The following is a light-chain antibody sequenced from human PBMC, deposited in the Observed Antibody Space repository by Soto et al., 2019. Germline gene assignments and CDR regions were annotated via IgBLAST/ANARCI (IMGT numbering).Light chain of an antibody. Sequence: QSALTQPASVSGSPGQSITISCTGTSSDVGGYNYVSWYQQHPVKAPKLMIYDVTNRPSGVSDRFSVSKSGNTASLTISGLQAEDEADYYCSSYTSSSTPYVFGTGTKLTVL. J-gene: IGLJ1*01. CDR3: SSYTSSSTPYV. CDR1: SSDVGGYNY. CDR2: DVT. V-gene: IGLV2-14*01.